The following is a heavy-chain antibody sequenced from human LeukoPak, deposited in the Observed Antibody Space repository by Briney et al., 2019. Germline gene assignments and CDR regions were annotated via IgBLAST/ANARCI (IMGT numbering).Heavy chain of an antibody. V-gene: IGHV7-4-1*02. CDR3: ARDGSYSPRCWFDP. J-gene: IGHJ5*02. Sequence: GASVKVSCKASGGTFSSYAISWVRQAPGQGLEWMGWINTNTGNPTYAQGFTGRFVFSLDTSVSTAYLQISSLKAEDTAVYYCARDGSYSPRCWFDPWGQGTLVTVSS. D-gene: IGHD1-26*01. CDR1: GGTFSSYA. CDR2: INTNTGNP.